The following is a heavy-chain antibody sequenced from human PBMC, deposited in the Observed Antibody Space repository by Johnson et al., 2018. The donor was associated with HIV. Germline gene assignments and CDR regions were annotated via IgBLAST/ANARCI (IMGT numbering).Heavy chain of an antibody. CDR2: IGTAGNT. CDR1: GFTFSSYD. J-gene: IGHJ3*02. V-gene: IGHV3-13*01. D-gene: IGHD1-26*01. Sequence: MLLVESGGGLVQPGGSLRLSCAASGFTFSSYDMHWVRQATGKGLEWVSAIGTAGNTSYQGSVKGRFTISRENAKNSLYLQMNSLRAEDTSVYYCAKDRYGGSYPDAFDIWGQGTMVTVSS. CDR3: AKDRYGGSYPDAFDI.